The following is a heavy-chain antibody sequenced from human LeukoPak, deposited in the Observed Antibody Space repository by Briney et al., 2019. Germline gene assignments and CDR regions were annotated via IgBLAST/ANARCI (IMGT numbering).Heavy chain of an antibody. V-gene: IGHV4-38-2*02. CDR2: IYYSGST. CDR1: GYSISSGYY. CDR3: ARLYTAMPDY. D-gene: IGHD5-18*01. J-gene: IGHJ4*02. Sequence: PSETLSLTCTVSGYSISSGYYWGWIRQPPGKGLEWIGSIYYSGSTYYNPSLKSRVTISVDTSKNQFSLKLSSVTAADTAVYYCARLYTAMPDYWGQGTLVTVSS.